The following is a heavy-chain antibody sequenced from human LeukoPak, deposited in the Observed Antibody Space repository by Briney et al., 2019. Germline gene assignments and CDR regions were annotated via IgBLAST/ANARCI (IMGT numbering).Heavy chain of an antibody. V-gene: IGHV4-59*08. CDR1: GGSISSYY. CDR2: IYYSGST. Sequence: RASETLSLTCTVSGGSISSYYWSWIRQPPGKGLEWIGYIYYSGSTNYNPSLKSRVTISVDTSKNQFSLKLSSVTAADTAVYYCASYYDSSGTFDYWGQGTLVTVSS. J-gene: IGHJ4*02. D-gene: IGHD3-22*01. CDR3: ASYYDSSGTFDY.